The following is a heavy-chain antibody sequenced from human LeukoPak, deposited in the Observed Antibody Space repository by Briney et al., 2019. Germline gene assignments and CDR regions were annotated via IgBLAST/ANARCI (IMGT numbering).Heavy chain of an antibody. CDR3: VKELRGYSFGEH. CDR2: ISYDGTNK. D-gene: IGHD5-18*01. V-gene: IGHV3-30*18. J-gene: IGHJ4*02. CDR1: GFTFSSYG. Sequence: GGSLRLSCTTSGFTFSSYGMHWVRQAPGKGLEWVAVISYDGTNKYYGASVKDRFIISRDNSKNMLHLQMNSLRAEDTATYHCVKELRGYSFGEHWGQGTLVTVSS.